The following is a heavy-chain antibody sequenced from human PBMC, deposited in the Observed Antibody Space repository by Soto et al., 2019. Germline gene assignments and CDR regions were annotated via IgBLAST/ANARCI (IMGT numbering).Heavy chain of an antibody. V-gene: IGHV4-39*01. Sequence: QLQLQESGPGLVKPSETLSLTCTVSGGSISSSSYYWGWIRQPPGKGLEWIGSIYYSGRTYYNPSLKSRVTISVDTSKNQFSLKLSSVTAADTAVYYCARATVTDYYYYYYGMDVWGQGTTVTVSS. CDR3: ARATVTDYYYYYYGMDV. CDR1: GGSISSSSYY. D-gene: IGHD4-17*01. CDR2: IYYSGRT. J-gene: IGHJ6*02.